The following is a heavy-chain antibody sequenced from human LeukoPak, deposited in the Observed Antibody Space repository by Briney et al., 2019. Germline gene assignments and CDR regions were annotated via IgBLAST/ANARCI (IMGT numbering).Heavy chain of an antibody. J-gene: IGHJ4*02. CDR1: DGSISNYY. D-gene: IGHD5-18*01. Sequence: SETLSLTCTVSDGSISNYYWSWIRQPAGKALEWIGRIYTSGSTNYNPSLKSRVTISVDKSKNQFSLRLGSVTAADTAVYYCARHLKTDMVKAHFDYWGQGTLVTVSS. V-gene: IGHV4-4*07. CDR2: IYTSGST. CDR3: ARHLKTDMVKAHFDY.